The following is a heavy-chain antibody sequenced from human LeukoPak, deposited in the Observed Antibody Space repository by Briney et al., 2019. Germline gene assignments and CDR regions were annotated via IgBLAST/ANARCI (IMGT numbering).Heavy chain of an antibody. CDR2: ISWDGGST. J-gene: IGHJ4*02. Sequence: PGGSLRLSCAASGFTFSSYAMSWVRQAPGKGLEWVSLISWDGGSTYYADSVKGRFTISRDNSKNSLYLQMNSLRTEDTALYYCAKDIVGKDIVVVPAATDYWGQGTLVTVSS. V-gene: IGHV3-43*01. CDR1: GFTFSSYA. D-gene: IGHD2-2*01. CDR3: AKDIVGKDIVVVPAATDY.